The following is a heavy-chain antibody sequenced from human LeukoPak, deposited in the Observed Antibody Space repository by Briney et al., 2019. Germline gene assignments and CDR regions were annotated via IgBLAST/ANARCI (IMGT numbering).Heavy chain of an antibody. D-gene: IGHD3-22*01. CDR3: ARDDYDSSTPYYFDY. Sequence: GGSLRLSCAASGFTFSTYEMNWVHQAPGKGLEWVSYIHNSGSTIYYADSVEGRFTISRDNVKNSLYLQMNNLRADDTAVYYCARDDYDSSTPYYFDYWGQGILVTVSS. V-gene: IGHV3-48*03. CDR1: GFTFSTYE. J-gene: IGHJ4*02. CDR2: IHNSGSTI.